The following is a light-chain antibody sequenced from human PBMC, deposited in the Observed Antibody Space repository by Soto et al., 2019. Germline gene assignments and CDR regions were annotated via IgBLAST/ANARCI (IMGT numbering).Light chain of an antibody. V-gene: IGKV3-15*01. CDR2: DAS. Sequence: EIVMTQSPLTLSASPGERAIFSCRASQSVGSNIAWYQQKPGQSPRLLVYDASTRATGVPDRFSGTGSGTEFTLTISSLKSEDYAVYYCQQYKSWPPITFGQGTRLEIK. CDR1: QSVGSN. CDR3: QQYKSWPPIT. J-gene: IGKJ5*01.